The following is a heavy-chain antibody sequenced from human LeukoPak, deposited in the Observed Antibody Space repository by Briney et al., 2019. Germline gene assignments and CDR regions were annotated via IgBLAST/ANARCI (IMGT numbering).Heavy chain of an antibody. CDR3: VKSRYTYSSSGDY. Sequence: PGGSLRLSCAASGFTFSSYAMIWVRQPPGKGLEWVSGITGSGSTTYYADSVKGRFTISRDNSKNTVFLQMNSLRAEDTAVYYCVKSRYTYSSSGDYWGQGTLVTVSS. J-gene: IGHJ4*02. CDR2: ITGSGSTT. CDR1: GFTFSSYA. V-gene: IGHV3-23*01. D-gene: IGHD3-10*01.